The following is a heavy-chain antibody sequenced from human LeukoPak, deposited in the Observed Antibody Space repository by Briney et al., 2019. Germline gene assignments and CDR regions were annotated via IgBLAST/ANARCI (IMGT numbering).Heavy chain of an antibody. CDR2: ISSSGANT. D-gene: IGHD2-2*01. CDR3: AKGGEYQLPGDY. CDR1: GGSISSGGYY. V-gene: IGHV3-23*01. J-gene: IGHJ4*02. Sequence: PSETLSLTCTVSGGSISSGGYYWSWVRQAPGKGLEWVSTISSSGANTYYADSVKGRFTISRDNSKNTLYLQMNSLRAEDTAVYYCAKGGEYQLPGDYWGQGTLVTVSS.